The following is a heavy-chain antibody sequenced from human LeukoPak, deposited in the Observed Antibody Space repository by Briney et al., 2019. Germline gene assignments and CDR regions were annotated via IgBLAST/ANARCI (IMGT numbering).Heavy chain of an antibody. D-gene: IGHD3-9*01. CDR2: IYTSGST. V-gene: IGHV4-61*02. CDR3: ARAILVTNWFDP. CDR1: GGSISSGSYY. Sequence: SQTLSLTCTVSGGSISSGSYYWSWIRQPAGKGLEWIGRIYTSGSTNYNPSLKSRVTISGDTSKNQFSLKLSSVTAPDPAVYYCARAILVTNWFDPWGQGTLVTVSS. J-gene: IGHJ5*02.